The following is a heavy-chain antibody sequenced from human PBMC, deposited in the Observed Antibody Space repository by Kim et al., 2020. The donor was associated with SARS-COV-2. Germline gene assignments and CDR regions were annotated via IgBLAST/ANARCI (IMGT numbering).Heavy chain of an antibody. CDR1: GYTFTSYG. D-gene: IGHD6-19*01. CDR2: ISTYTGNT. CDR3: GRVGYSSAWKSYGMDV. J-gene: IGHJ6*02. Sequence: ASVKVSCKASGYTFTSYGISWVRQAPGQGLEWMGWISTYTGNTDYPEKLQGRVTMTTDTSTSTVYMELRSLRSDDTAVYYCGRVGYSSAWKSYGMDVWGQGTTVTVSS. V-gene: IGHV1-18*01.